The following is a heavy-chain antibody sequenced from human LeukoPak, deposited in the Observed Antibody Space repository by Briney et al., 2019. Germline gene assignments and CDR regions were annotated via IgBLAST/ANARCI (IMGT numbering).Heavy chain of an antibody. CDR1: GYTFTSYA. CDR3: ARGEPQTYYYDSSGYSKPYDY. CDR2: INAGNGNT. J-gene: IGHJ4*02. V-gene: IGHV1-3*01. D-gene: IGHD3-22*01. Sequence: ASVKVSCKASGYTFTSYAMHWVRQAPGQRLEWMGWINAGNGNTKYSQKFQGRVTITRDTSASTAYMELSSLRSEDTAVYYCARGEPQTYYYDSSGYSKPYDYWGQGTLVTVSS.